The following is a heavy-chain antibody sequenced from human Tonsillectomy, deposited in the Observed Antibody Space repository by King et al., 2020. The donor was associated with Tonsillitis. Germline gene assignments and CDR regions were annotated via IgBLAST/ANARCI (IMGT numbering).Heavy chain of an antibody. Sequence: VQLVESGGGVVQPGRSLRLSCAASGFTFSSYGMHWVRQAPGKGLEWVAVIWYDGSNKYYADSVKGRFTISRDNSKNTLYLQMNSLRAEDTAGYYCARDSQETYYDFWSGYYPPGWFDPWGQGTLVTVSS. CDR3: ARDSQETYYDFWSGYYPPGWFDP. D-gene: IGHD3-3*01. CDR1: GFTFSSYG. CDR2: IWYDGSNK. V-gene: IGHV3-33*08. J-gene: IGHJ5*02.